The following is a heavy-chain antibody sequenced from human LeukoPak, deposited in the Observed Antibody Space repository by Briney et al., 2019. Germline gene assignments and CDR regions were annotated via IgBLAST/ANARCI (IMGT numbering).Heavy chain of an antibody. V-gene: IGHV3-21*05. CDR3: VRDVHWAFDI. CDR1: GFTFSSDP. D-gene: IGHD1-1*01. Sequence: GGSLRLSCAASGFTFSSDPMNWVRQAPGKGLEWVSNIRSSSDEFYADSVKGRFTISRDNAKNSLYLQMNSLREEDTAVYYCVRDVHWAFDIWGQGTMVTVSS. J-gene: IGHJ3*02. CDR2: IRSSSDE.